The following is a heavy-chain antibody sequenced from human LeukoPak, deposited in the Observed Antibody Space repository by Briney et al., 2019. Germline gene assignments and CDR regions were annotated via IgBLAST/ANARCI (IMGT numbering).Heavy chain of an antibody. CDR1: GYTLTELS. CDR2: FDPEDGET. D-gene: IGHD3-3*01. CDR3: ATYDFWSGYLTQFDY. V-gene: IGHV1-24*01. J-gene: IGHJ4*02. Sequence: ASVKVSCKVSGYTLTELSMHWVRQAPGKGLEWMGGFDPEDGETIYAQKFQGRVTMTEDTSTDIAYMELSSLRSEDTAVYYCATYDFWSGYLTQFDYWGQGTLVTVSS.